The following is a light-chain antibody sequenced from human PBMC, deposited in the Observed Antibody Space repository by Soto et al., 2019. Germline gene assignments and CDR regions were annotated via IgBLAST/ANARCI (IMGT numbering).Light chain of an antibody. V-gene: IGKV3-11*01. J-gene: IGKJ5*01. CDR1: QSVISK. CDR2: DAS. CDR3: QQRSARVT. Sequence: EIVSTQSPASLSVSPGERATLSCRASQSVISKLAWYEQXPGQAPRILIYDASNRATATPPRFSGSGSGTDFTLTISSMEPEDFAVDYCQQRSARVTFGQGTRLEIK.